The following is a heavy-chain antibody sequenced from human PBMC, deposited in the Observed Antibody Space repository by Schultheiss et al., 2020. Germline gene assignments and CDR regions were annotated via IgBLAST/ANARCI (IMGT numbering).Heavy chain of an antibody. CDR3: ARDSPSPSYSSSWYVKDAFEI. CDR2: IYYTGST. CDR1: GGSISSSSYY. V-gene: IGHV4-39*07. Sequence: SETLSLTCTVSGGSISSSSYYWGWIRQPPGKGLEWIGSIYYTGSTNYNPSLKSRVTISVDKSKNQFSLKLSSVTAADTAVYYCARDSPSPSYSSSWYVKDAFEIWGQGTMVTVSS. J-gene: IGHJ3*02. D-gene: IGHD6-13*01.